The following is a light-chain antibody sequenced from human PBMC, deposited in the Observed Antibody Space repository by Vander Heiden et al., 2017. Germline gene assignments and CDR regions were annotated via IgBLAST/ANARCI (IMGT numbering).Light chain of an antibody. CDR2: KAS. J-gene: IGKJ1*01. CDR1: ESISSW. CDR3: QNYYSSPWT. Sequence: DIQMTQSPSTLSASVGDRVTISCRASESISSWLAWYQQKPGKAPKLLLYKASTVESGVPSRFSGSGSGTEFTLTISSLQPDDFAVYYCQNYYSSPWTFGQGTKVEVK. V-gene: IGKV1-5*03.